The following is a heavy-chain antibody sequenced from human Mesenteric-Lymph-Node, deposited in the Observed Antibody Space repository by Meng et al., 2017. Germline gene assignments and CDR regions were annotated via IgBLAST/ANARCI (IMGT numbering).Heavy chain of an antibody. CDR2: INCNGGTT. CDR1: RFTFDDSD. J-gene: IGHJ5*02. CDR3: AREPKVYSSGHDNWFDP. D-gene: IGHD6-19*01. V-gene: IGHV3-20*04. Sequence: CGRGVIGPGGSLRLSCAASRFTFDDSDMGWVRQAPEKGLEWVSGINCNGGTTTDADSVRGRFTISRDNTKNSLFLQMNSLRAEDTAVYYCAREPKVYSSGHDNWFDPWGQGTLVTVSS.